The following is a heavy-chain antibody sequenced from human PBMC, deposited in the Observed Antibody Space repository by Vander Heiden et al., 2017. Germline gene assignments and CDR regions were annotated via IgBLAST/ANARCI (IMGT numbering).Heavy chain of an antibody. CDR1: GLPFSSYA. Sequence: EVQLLESGGGLVQPGGSLRLSCAASGLPFSSYAMSWVRQAPGKGREWVSAVSGSGGSTYYADAVKGRFTISRDNSKNTMFLQMKSLRAEDTAIYYCAKAAAAGINWFDPWGQGTLVTVSS. V-gene: IGHV3-23*01. CDR2: VSGSGGST. D-gene: IGHD6-13*01. J-gene: IGHJ5*02. CDR3: AKAAAAGINWFDP.